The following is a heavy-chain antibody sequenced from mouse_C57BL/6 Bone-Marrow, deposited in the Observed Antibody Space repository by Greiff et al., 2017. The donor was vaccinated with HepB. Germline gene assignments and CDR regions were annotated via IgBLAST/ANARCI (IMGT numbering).Heavy chain of an antibody. CDR3: ARAYSNYVDY. Sequence: EVQLQESGPGMVKPSQSLSLTCTVTGYSITSGYDWHWIRHFPGNKLEWMGYISYSGSTNYNPSLKSRISITHDTSKNHFFLKLNSVTTEDTATYYCARAYSNYVDYWGQGTTLTVSS. V-gene: IGHV3-1*01. D-gene: IGHD2-5*01. CDR2: ISYSGST. CDR1: GYSITSGYD. J-gene: IGHJ2*01.